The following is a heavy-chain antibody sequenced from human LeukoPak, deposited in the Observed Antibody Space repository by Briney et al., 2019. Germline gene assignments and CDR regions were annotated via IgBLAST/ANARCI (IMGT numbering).Heavy chain of an antibody. Sequence: SGTLSLTCTVSGYSISSGYYWGWIRQPPGKGLEWIGSIYHSGSTYYNPSLKSRVTISVDTSKNQFSLKLSSVTAADTAVYYCARTTGYSSGLNWFDPWGQGTLVTVSS. V-gene: IGHV4-38-2*02. J-gene: IGHJ5*02. D-gene: IGHD6-19*01. CDR1: GYSISSGYY. CDR3: ARTTGYSSGLNWFDP. CDR2: IYHSGST.